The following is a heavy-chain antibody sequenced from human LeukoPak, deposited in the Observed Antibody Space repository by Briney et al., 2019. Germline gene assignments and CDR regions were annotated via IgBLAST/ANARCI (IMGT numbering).Heavy chain of an antibody. J-gene: IGHJ4*02. Sequence: SVKVSCKASGGTFSSYAINWVRQARGEGLEWMGRIVPIFGTANYAQRFQGRVTMTADKATSTAYMELNSLRSDDTAVFFCAGEGKAISGIPNFDQWGQGTLVTVSS. CDR2: IVPIFGTA. V-gene: IGHV1-69*06. CDR3: AGEGKAISGIPNFDQ. D-gene: IGHD6-13*01. CDR1: GGTFSSYA.